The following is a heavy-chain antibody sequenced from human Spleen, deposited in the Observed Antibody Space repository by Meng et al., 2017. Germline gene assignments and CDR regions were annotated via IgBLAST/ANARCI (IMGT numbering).Heavy chain of an antibody. D-gene: IGHD5-24*01. CDR1: GDTFTSYY. CDR3: ARELRDTLYFDY. Sequence: QVQLVQSGAEGKKPGAAGKVACKASGDTFTSYYMHWVRQAPGQGLEWMGILNPSVGSTTYAQKFEGRVTMTRDTSTSTVYLELSSLTSEDTAVYYCARELRDTLYFDYWGQGTLVTVSS. J-gene: IGHJ4*02. CDR2: LNPSVGST. V-gene: IGHV1-46*03.